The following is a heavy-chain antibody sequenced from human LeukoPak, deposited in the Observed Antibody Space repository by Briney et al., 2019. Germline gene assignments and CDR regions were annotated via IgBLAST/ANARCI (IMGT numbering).Heavy chain of an antibody. Sequence: SATVSCKASGGTFGSYAISWVRQAPGQGLEWMGGIIPIFGTANYAQKFQGRVTITADKSTSTAYMELSSLRSEDTAVYYCARDSELPPYYDFWSGYERYYYYMDVWGKGTTVTVSS. CDR1: GGTFGSYA. CDR3: ARDSELPPYYDFWSGYERYYYYMDV. V-gene: IGHV1-69*06. J-gene: IGHJ6*03. CDR2: IIPIFGTA. D-gene: IGHD3-3*01.